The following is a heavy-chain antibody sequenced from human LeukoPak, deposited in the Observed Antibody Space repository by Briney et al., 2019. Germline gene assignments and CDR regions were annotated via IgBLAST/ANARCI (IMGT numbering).Heavy chain of an antibody. J-gene: IGHJ4*02. CDR2: IYYGENT. Sequence: SETLSLTCTVSGGSISSGPYYWGWIRQPPGKGLEWIGNIYYGENTYYNPSLKSRVTISIDTSNNQFYLKLSSLTAADTAVYYCARRDDSSGYHKIFDYWGQGTLVTVSS. D-gene: IGHD3-22*01. CDR1: GGSISSGPYY. CDR3: ARRDDSSGYHKIFDY. V-gene: IGHV4-39*01.